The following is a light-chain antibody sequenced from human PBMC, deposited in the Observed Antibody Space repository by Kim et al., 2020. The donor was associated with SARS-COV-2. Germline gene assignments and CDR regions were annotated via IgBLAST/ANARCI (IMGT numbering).Light chain of an antibody. CDR2: GKY. Sequence: ALGQSGRSTCQGDSLRNYYASWYQQRPGQAPVLVIYGKYNRPSGIPDRFSGSSSVSTASLTITGAQAEDEADYYCHSRDTSDNHPVFGTGTKVTVL. J-gene: IGLJ1*01. V-gene: IGLV3-19*01. CDR3: HSRDTSDNHPV. CDR1: SLRNYY.